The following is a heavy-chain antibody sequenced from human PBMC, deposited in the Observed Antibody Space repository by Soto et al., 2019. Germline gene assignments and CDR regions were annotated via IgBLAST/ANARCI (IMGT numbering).Heavy chain of an antibody. J-gene: IGHJ6*02. CDR2: ISGSGGST. CDR1: GFTFSSYA. CDR3: AKGLDCSSTSCYVGYSSSSQYYYGMDV. V-gene: IGHV3-23*01. D-gene: IGHD2-2*01. Sequence: GGSLRLSCAASGFTFSSYAMSWVRQAPGKGLEWVSAISGSGGSTYYADSVKGRFTISRDNSKNTLYLQMNSLRAEDTAVYYCAKGLDCSSTSCYVGYSSSSQYYYGMDVWGQGTTVTVSS.